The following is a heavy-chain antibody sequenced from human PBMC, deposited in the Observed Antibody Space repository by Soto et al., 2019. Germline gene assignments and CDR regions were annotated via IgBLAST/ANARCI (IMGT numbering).Heavy chain of an antibody. J-gene: IGHJ6*01. CDR1: WFTFSGSA. Sequence: PGGSLRLSCAASWFTFSGSAMHWVRQASGKGLEWVGRIRSKANSYATEYAASVKGRFTISRDDSKNTAYLQMNSLKTEDTAVYYCRGYCISSSCYESGM. D-gene: IGHD2-2*01. CDR2: IRSKANSYAT. CDR3: RGYCISSSCYESGM. V-gene: IGHV3-73*01.